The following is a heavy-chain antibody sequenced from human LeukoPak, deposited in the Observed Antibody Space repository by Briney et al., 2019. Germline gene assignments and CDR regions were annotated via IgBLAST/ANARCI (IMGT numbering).Heavy chain of an antibody. CDR1: GGTFSSYA. J-gene: IGHJ6*02. D-gene: IGHD6-13*01. Sequence: SVKASCKASGGTFSSYAISWVRQAPGQGLEWMGGIIPIFGTANYAQKFQGRVTITADESTSTAYMELSSLRSEDTAVYYCARASSSWYPERAYYYYYYGMDVWGQGTTVTVSS. CDR3: ARASSSWYPERAYYYYYYGMDV. CDR2: IIPIFGTA. V-gene: IGHV1-69*13.